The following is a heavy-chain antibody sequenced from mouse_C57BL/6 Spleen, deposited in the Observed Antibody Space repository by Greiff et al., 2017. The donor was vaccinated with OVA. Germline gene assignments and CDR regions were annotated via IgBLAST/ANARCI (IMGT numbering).Heavy chain of an antibody. D-gene: IGHD1-1*01. CDR3: APIYYYGSKYFDY. CDR2: IDPANGST. CDR1: GFTITNTY. V-gene: IGHV14-3*01. Sequence: VQLQQSGAELVRPGASVKLSCTASGFTITNTYMHWVKQRPEQGLEWIGRIDPANGSTKYAPKFQGQATITADTSSNTVYLQLSSLTSEDTAIYYCAPIYYYGSKYFDYWGQGTTLTVSS. J-gene: IGHJ2*01.